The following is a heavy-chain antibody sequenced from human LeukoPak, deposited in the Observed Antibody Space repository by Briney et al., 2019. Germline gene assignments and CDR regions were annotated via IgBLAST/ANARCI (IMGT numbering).Heavy chain of an antibody. Sequence: SDTLSLTCTVSDGPIRSHYWTWIRQSPIKGLECIGDISNSGSTKYNHSLRSRVTISIDTSRSQFSLRLSSVTAADTAVYYCGRDALVGFLSYYYIDVWGKGITVTVSS. CDR1: DGPIRSHY. V-gene: IGHV4-59*11. CDR3: GRDALVGFLSYYYIDV. J-gene: IGHJ6*03. CDR2: ISNSGST. D-gene: IGHD3-10*01.